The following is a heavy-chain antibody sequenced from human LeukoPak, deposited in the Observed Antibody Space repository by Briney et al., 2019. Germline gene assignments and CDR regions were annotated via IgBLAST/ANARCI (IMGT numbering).Heavy chain of an antibody. Sequence: SETLSLTCTVSGGSISSSSYYWGWIRQPPGKGLEWIGSIYHSGSTYYNPSLKSRVTISVDTSKNQFSLKLSSVTAADTAVYYCARGFEGLTEYYDILTGYYPHNWFDPWGQGTLVTVSS. D-gene: IGHD3-9*01. J-gene: IGHJ5*02. CDR1: GGSISSSSYY. CDR3: ARGFEGLTEYYDILTGYYPHNWFDP. V-gene: IGHV4-39*07. CDR2: IYHSGST.